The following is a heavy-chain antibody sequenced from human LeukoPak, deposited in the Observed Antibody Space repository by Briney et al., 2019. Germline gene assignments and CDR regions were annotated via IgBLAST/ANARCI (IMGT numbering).Heavy chain of an antibody. CDR2: FYSSGST. V-gene: IGHV4-61*08. D-gene: IGHD6-13*01. CDR1: GGSVSSGGYY. Sequence: SETLSLTCTVSGGSVSSGGYYWSWVRQPPGRGLEWIGYFYSSGSTNYSPSLKSRVTISVDTSKNQFSLKLSSVTAADTAVYYCARDHLIAAAGTQGWFDPWGQGTLVTVSS. J-gene: IGHJ5*02. CDR3: ARDHLIAAAGTQGWFDP.